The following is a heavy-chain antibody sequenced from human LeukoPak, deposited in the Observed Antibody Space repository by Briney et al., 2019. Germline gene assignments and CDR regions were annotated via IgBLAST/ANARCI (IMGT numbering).Heavy chain of an antibody. Sequence: GRSLRLSCAASGFTFSSYAMHWVRQAPGKGLEWVAVISYDGSNKYYADSVKGRFTISRDNSKNTLYLQMNSLRAEDTAVYYCARANQLGIAAAGTYYYYYYMDVWGKGTTVTVSS. V-gene: IGHV3-30*04. CDR2: ISYDGSNK. CDR1: GFTFSSYA. D-gene: IGHD6-13*01. CDR3: ARANQLGIAAAGTYYYYYYMDV. J-gene: IGHJ6*03.